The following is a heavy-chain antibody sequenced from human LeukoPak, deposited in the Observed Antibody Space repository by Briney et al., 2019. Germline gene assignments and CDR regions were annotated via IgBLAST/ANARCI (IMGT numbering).Heavy chain of an antibody. CDR3: ARIGSPGSIAAGGRGSCDV. Sequence: PSETLSLTCTVSGASISSYYWSWIRQPPGKGLEWIGYIYYSGTTKYNPSLKSRVTISADTAKNQFSLKVSSATDADTAVYYCARIGSPGSIAAGGRGSCDVWGQGTLVTVSS. V-gene: IGHV4-59*01. CDR2: IYYSGTT. J-gene: IGHJ4*02. CDR1: GASISSYY. D-gene: IGHD6-13*01.